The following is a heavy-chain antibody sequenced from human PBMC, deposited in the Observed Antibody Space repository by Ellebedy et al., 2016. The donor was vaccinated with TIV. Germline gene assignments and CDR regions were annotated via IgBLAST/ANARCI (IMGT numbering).Heavy chain of an antibody. J-gene: IGHJ4*02. D-gene: IGHD3-22*01. CDR1: GFTVSSNY. V-gene: IGHV3-66*01. Sequence: GESLKISCAASGFTVSSNYMSWVRQAPGKGLEWVSVIYSGGSTYYADSVKGRFTISRDNSKNTLYLQMNSLRAEDTAVYYCARDCPPYYYDSSGYLCNWGQGTLVTVSS. CDR3: ARDCPPYYYDSSGYLCN. CDR2: IYSGGST.